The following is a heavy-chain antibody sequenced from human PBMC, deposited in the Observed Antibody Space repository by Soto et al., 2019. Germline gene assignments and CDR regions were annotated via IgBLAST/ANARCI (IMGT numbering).Heavy chain of an antibody. Sequence: GGSLRLSCAASGFTFSDYYMSWIRQAPGKGLEWVSYISSSGITIYYADSVKRRFTISRDNAKNSLYLQMNSLAAEDTAVYYCARDIVEQCMPQDWFDPWGQGTLVTVSS. V-gene: IGHV3-11*01. D-gene: IGHD6-19*01. CDR2: ISSSGITI. CDR3: ARDIVEQCMPQDWFDP. CDR1: GFTFSDYY. J-gene: IGHJ5*02.